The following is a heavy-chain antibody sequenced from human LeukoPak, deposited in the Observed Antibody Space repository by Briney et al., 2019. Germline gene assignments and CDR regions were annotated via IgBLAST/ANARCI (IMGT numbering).Heavy chain of an antibody. CDR3: ATDLDYTFDY. Sequence: GGSLRLSCTASGFPFRVRWMHWVRQAPGKGLVWISLIKKDGFFSTYADSVKGRFTISRDDAKNTLYLEMDSLRADDTAVYYCATDLDYTFDYWGRGTLVTVSS. J-gene: IGHJ4*02. CDR2: IKKDGFFS. CDR1: GFPFRVRW. D-gene: IGHD4-11*01. V-gene: IGHV3-74*03.